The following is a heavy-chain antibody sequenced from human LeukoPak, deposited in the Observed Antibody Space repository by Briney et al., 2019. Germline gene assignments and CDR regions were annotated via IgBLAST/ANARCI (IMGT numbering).Heavy chain of an antibody. CDR2: MNPNSGNT. CDR3: ARAHGQQHLILGRVRRFFYFDY. V-gene: IGHV1-8*03. Sequence: ASVKVSCKASGYTFTSYDINWVRQATGQGLEWMGWMNPNSGNTGYAQKFQGRITITRNTSISTAYMELSSLRSDDTAVYYCARAHGQQHLILGRVRRFFYFDYWGQGILVTVSS. D-gene: IGHD6-13*01. CDR1: GYTFTSYD. J-gene: IGHJ4*02.